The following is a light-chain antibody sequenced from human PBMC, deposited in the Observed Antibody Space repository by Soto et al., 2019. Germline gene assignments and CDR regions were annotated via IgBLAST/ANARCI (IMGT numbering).Light chain of an antibody. V-gene: IGLV1-40*01. CDR2: SDV. J-gene: IGLJ1*01. Sequence: QLVLTQPPSVSGAPGQTVTISCTGSASNIGAVFGVHWYQHLPGTTPKRHIHSDVSRPSGVSARCSAFESVASAALVLPGVQPEDEGEHICQSYQRGPHESYVFGAGTQLPVL. CDR1: ASNIGAVFG. CDR3: QSYQRGPHESYV.